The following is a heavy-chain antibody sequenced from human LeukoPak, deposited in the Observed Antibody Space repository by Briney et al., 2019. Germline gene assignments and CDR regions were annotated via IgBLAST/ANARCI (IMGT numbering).Heavy chain of an antibody. CDR1: GGSFSGYY. D-gene: IGHD5-18*01. Sequence: KPSETLSLTCAVYGGSFSGYYWSWIRQPPGKGLEWIGEINHSGSTNYNPSLKSRVTISVDTSKNQFSLKLSSVTAADTAVYYCARGPPLPGDTAEYYFDYWGQGTLVTVSS. J-gene: IGHJ4*02. V-gene: IGHV4-34*01. CDR3: ARGPPLPGDTAEYYFDY. CDR2: INHSGST.